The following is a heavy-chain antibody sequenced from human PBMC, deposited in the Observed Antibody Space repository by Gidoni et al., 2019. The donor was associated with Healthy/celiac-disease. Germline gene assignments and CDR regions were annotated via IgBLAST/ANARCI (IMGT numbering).Heavy chain of an antibody. J-gene: IGHJ4*02. D-gene: IGHD6-6*01. V-gene: IGHV3-15*01. CDR1: GFTFSNAW. CDR3: TTSVVKLVRYYFDY. Sequence: EVQLVESGGGLVKPGGSLRLSCAASGFTFSNAWMSWVRKAPGNGLEWVGSMKSKTDGGKTDYAAPVKGRFTISRDDSKNTMYLKMNSLKTEDTAVYYCTTSVVKLVRYYFDYWGQGTLVTVSS. CDR2: MKSKTDGGKT.